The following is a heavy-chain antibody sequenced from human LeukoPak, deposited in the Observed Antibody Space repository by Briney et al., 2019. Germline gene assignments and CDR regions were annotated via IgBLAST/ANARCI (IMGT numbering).Heavy chain of an antibody. Sequence: GRSLRLSCAASGFTFSSYGMHWVRQAPGKGLEWVAVISYDGSNKYYADSVKGRFTISRDNSKNTLYLQMNSLRAEDTAVYYCAKDHDYYDSSGDFDYWGQGTLVTVSS. CDR1: GFTFSSYG. CDR3: AKDHDYYDSSGDFDY. D-gene: IGHD3-22*01. V-gene: IGHV3-30*18. CDR2: ISYDGSNK. J-gene: IGHJ4*02.